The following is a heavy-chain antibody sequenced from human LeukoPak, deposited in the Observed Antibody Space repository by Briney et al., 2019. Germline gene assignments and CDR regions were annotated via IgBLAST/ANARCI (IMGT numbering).Heavy chain of an antibody. CDR3: ARGVSEYDY. D-gene: IGHD2/OR15-2a*01. J-gene: IGHJ4*02. V-gene: IGHV3-48*02. CDR1: GFTFSNYW. CDR2: ISSSSSTI. Sequence: GGSLRLSCAASGFTFSNYWMIWVRQAPGKGLECVSYISSSSSTIYYADSVKGRFTISRDNARNSLYLQMNSLRDEDTAVYYCARGVSEYDYWGQGTLVTVSS.